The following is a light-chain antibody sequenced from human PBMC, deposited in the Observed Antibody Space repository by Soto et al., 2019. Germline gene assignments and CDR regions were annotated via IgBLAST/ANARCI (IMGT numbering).Light chain of an antibody. CDR1: QSVSSN. CDR2: GAS. J-gene: IGKJ1*01. Sequence: EIVMTHSPATLSVSPCERATLSSRASQSVSSNLAWYQQKPGQAPRLLIYGASTRATGIPARFSGSGSGTEFTLTISSLQSEDFAVYYCQQYNNWPPWTFGQGTKV. V-gene: IGKV3-15*01. CDR3: QQYNNWPPWT.